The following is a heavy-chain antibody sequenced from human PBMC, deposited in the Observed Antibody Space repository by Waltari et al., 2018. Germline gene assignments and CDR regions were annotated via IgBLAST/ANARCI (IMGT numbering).Heavy chain of an antibody. CDR2: IRRQPYNYAT. V-gene: IGHV3-73*01. J-gene: IGHJ4*02. Sequence: EVQVVASGGGLVQQGGSLKLPCAPSRCRFSGSTRHWVRQTSGKGLEWVGRIRRQPYNYATAYSASVKGRFTISRDDSKNTAYLQMNNLMTEDTAVYYCSGGEVTGTDFWGQGTLVTVSS. CDR1: RCRFSGST. D-gene: IGHD6-19*01. CDR3: SGGEVTGTDF.